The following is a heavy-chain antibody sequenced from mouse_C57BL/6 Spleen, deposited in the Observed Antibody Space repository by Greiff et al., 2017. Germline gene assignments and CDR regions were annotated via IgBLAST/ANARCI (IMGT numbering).Heavy chain of an antibody. CDR3: ARQGTTVVATNYFDY. CDR1: GFTFSSYG. V-gene: IGHV5-6*01. D-gene: IGHD1-1*01. Sequence: DVQLVESGGDLVKPGGSLTLSCAASGFTFSSYGMSWVRQTPDKRLEWVATISSGGSYTYYPDSVKGRFTISRDNAKNTLYLQMSSLKSEDTAMYYCARQGTTVVATNYFDYWGQGTTLTVSS. CDR2: ISSGGSYT. J-gene: IGHJ2*01.